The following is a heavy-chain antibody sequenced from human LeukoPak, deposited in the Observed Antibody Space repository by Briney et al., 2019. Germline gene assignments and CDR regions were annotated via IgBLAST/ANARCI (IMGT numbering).Heavy chain of an antibody. J-gene: IGHJ4*02. CDR3: ARRLEGYYDSSGYFN. V-gene: IGHV3-21*01. Sequence: GGSLRLSCAASGFTFSSHSMNWVRQAPGKGLEWVSSISSSSSYIYYADSVKGRFTISRDNAKNSLYLQMNSLRAEDTAVYYCARRLEGYYDSSGYFNWGQGTLVTVSS. CDR2: ISSSSSYI. CDR1: GFTFSSHS. D-gene: IGHD3-22*01.